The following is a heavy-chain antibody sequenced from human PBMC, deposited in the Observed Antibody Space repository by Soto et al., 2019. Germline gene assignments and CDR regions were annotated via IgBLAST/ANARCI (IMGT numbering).Heavy chain of an antibody. CDR2: INYRGIT. CDR3: ARAPMDDYGNYYDGMDV. V-gene: IGHV4-34*01. D-gene: IGHD4-17*01. Sequence: QVQLQQWGAGLLKPSETLSLTCGVSGGSFRGYSWNWIRQSPEKGLECIGEINYRGITSYNPSLRSRVTISLDTSPNRFSLTLTSVTAADTAIYYCARAPMDDYGNYYDGMDVWGQGTTITVS. CDR1: GGSFRGYS. J-gene: IGHJ6*02.